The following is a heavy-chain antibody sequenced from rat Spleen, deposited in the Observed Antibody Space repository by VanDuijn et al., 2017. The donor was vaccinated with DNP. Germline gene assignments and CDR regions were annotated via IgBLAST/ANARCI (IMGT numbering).Heavy chain of an antibody. V-gene: IGHV3-1*01. J-gene: IGHJ2*01. CDR2: ISYSGRT. CDR1: GYSITSNY. D-gene: IGHD1-7*01. CDR3: ARWTRYFDY. Sequence: EVQLQESGSGLVKPSQSLSLTCSVTGYSITSNYWGWIRKFPGNKMENIGHISYSGRTNYNPSLRSPISITRDTSKNHFFLHLNSVTTEDTATYYCARWTRYFDYWGQGVMVTVSS.